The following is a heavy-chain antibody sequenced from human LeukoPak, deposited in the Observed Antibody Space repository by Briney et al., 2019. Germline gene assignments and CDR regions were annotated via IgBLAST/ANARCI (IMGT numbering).Heavy chain of an antibody. J-gene: IGHJ4*02. CDR2: ISGDGSST. Sequence: GGSLRLSCAASRFTFDDYGMHWVRQVPGKGLEWVSLISGDGSSTYYADSVKGQFTISRDNSKNSLYLQMNSLRTGDTALYYCAKDAYSSGWYYFDSWGQGTLVTVSS. CDR1: RFTFDDYG. V-gene: IGHV3-43*02. D-gene: IGHD6-19*01. CDR3: AKDAYSSGWYYFDS.